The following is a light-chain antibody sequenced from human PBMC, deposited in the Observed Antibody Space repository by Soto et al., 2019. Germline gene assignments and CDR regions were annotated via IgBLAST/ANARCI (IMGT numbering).Light chain of an antibody. CDR3: QQSDRPLNR. CDR1: QSINKY. J-gene: IGKJ2*03. V-gene: IGKV1-39*01. CDR2: AAS. Sequence: DIQMTQSPSSLSASVGDRVTITCRASQSINKYLNWYQQMPGKAPKLLIYAASNLQSGVPSRFSCGGSGTDFTLTISSLQPEDFVTYYCQQSDRPLNRFGQGPKLE.